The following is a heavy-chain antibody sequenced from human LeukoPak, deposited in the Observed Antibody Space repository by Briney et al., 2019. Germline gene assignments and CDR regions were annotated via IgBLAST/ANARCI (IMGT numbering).Heavy chain of an antibody. V-gene: IGHV3-66*01. J-gene: IGHJ4*02. CDR2: IYSGGST. Sequence: QPGGSLRLSCAASGFTVSSNYMSWVRQAPEKGLERVSVIYSGGSTYYADSVKGRFTISRDNSKNTLYLQMNSLRAEDTAVYYCARGKFEYSSSSWDYWGQGTLVTVSS. D-gene: IGHD6-6*01. CDR1: GFTVSSNY. CDR3: ARGKFEYSSSSWDY.